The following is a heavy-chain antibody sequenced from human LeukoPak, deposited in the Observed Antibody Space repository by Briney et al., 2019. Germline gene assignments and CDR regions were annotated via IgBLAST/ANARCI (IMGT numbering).Heavy chain of an antibody. CDR3: ARDQTRSSSWYGYYYYYYMDV. CDR1: GYTFTGYF. CDR2: INPNSGGT. V-gene: IGHV1-2*02. D-gene: IGHD6-13*01. Sequence: GASVKVSCKASGYTFTGYFMHWVRQAPGQGLEWMGWINPNSGGTNYAQKFQGRVTMTRDTSISTAYMELSRLRSDDTAVYYCARDQTRSSSWYGYYYYYYMDVWGKGTTVTISS. J-gene: IGHJ6*03.